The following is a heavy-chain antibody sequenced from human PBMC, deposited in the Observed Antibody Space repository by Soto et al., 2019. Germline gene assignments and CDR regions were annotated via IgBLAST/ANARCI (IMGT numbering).Heavy chain of an antibody. Sequence: SETLSLTCAVSGGSISSGGYSWSWIRQPPGKGLEWIGYIYHSGSTYYNPSLKSRVTISVDRSKNQFSLKLSSVTAADTAVYYCARERDSQGVRGVIDYWGQGTLVTVSS. CDR3: ARERDSQGVRGVIDY. CDR2: IYHSGST. CDR1: GGSISSGGYS. D-gene: IGHD3-10*01. J-gene: IGHJ4*02. V-gene: IGHV4-30-2*01.